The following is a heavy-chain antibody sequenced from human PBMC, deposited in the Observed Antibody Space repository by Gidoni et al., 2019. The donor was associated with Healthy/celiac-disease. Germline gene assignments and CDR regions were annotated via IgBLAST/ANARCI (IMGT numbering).Heavy chain of an antibody. CDR3: ARDGRIGGRIEYGMDV. CDR2: IYSGGST. CDR1: GFTVSSNY. V-gene: IGHV3-53*01. D-gene: IGHD2-15*01. Sequence: EVQLVESGGGLIQPGGSLRLSCPAPGFTVSSNYMSWVRQAPGKGLEWVSVIYSGGSTYYADSVKGRFTISRDNSKNTLYLQMNSLRAEDTAVYYCARDGRIGGRIEYGMDVWGQGTTVTVSS. J-gene: IGHJ6*02.